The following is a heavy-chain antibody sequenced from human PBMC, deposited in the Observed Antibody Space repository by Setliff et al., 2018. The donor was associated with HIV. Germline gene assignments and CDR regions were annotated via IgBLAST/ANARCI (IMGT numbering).Heavy chain of an antibody. CDR2: ITSGGST. D-gene: IGHD6-13*01. V-gene: IGHV3-23*01. CDR1: GFTFSSYA. CDR3: AKTDSSSWLNPYNWFDP. Sequence: GGSLRLSCAASGFTFSSYAMSWVRQTPEKGLEWVSIITSGGSTYYADSAKGRFIISRDNSKNTLFLQMNSLRPEDTAVYYCAKTDSSSWLNPYNWFDPWGQGTLVTVSS. J-gene: IGHJ5*02.